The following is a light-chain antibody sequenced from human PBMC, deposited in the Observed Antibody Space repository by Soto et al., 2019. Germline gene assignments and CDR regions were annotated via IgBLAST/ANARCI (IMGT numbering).Light chain of an antibody. CDR2: DTS. J-gene: IGKJ4*01. CDR1: QSVDSS. CDR3: QHRTL. V-gene: IGKV3-11*01. Sequence: EIVLTQSPATLSLSPGEGATLSCRASQSVDSSFAWYQQKAGQAPRLLIYDTSNRATGIAARFSGSGSGTDFTLTISSLESEDFAVYYCQHRTLFGGGTKVEIK.